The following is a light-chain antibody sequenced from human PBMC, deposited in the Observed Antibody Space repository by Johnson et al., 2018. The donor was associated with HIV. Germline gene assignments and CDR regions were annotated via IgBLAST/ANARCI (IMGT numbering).Light chain of an antibody. CDR1: TSKIENNY. V-gene: IGLV1-51*01. J-gene: IGLJ1*01. Sequence: QSVLTQPHSVSAAPGQKVTISCSGNTSKIENNYVSWYQQFPERAPKLLIYDNTKRPSGIPDRFSGSKSDASATLAITGLQTGDEADYYCGTWDNSLTAYVFGTGTKVTV. CDR2: DNT. CDR3: GTWDNSLTAYV.